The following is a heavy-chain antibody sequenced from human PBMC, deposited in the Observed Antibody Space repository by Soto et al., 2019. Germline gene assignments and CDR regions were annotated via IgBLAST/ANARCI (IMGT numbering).Heavy chain of an antibody. Sequence: GASVKVSCKASGGTFSSYAISWVRQAPGQGLEWMGGIIPIFGTANYAQKFQGRVTITADESTSTAYMELSSLRSEDTAVYYCARFPLPLLLSEANYYDSSGSGMDVWGQGTTVTVSS. CDR2: IIPIFGTA. J-gene: IGHJ6*02. V-gene: IGHV1-69*13. CDR3: ARFPLPLLLSEANYYDSSGSGMDV. CDR1: GGTFSSYA. D-gene: IGHD3-22*01.